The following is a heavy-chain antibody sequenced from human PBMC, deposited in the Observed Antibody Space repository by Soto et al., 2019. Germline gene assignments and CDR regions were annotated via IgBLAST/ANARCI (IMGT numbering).Heavy chain of an antibody. D-gene: IGHD3-16*01. Sequence: AYETLSLTRDLSCVSIPSSNRWAWGRQAPGKGLEWLGKISHSGTVNYNATLRSRVTRSVDKPKNPLSLKLMSVTAADTAVYYCARDYDGFDYWGPGILVNVSS. V-gene: IGHV4-4*02. CDR2: ISHSGTV. J-gene: IGHJ4*02. CDR3: ARDYDGFDY. CDR1: CVSIPSSNR.